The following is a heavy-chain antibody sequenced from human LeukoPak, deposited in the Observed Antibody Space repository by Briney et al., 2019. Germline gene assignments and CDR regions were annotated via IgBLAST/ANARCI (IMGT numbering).Heavy chain of an antibody. V-gene: IGHV4-30-4*01. CDR2: MYYSGST. J-gene: IGHJ5*02. Sequence: SETLSLTCTVSGGSISSGDYYWRWIRQPPGKGLEWIAYMYYSGSTYYNPSLKSRVTMSADTSKNQLSLKLSSVTAADTAVYYCARPYYYDSRIDLWGQGILVTVSS. D-gene: IGHD3-22*01. CDR3: ARPYYYDSRIDL. CDR1: GGSISSGDYY.